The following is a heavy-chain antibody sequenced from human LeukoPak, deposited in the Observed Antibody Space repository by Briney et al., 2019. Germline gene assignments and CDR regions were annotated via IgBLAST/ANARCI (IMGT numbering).Heavy chain of an antibody. D-gene: IGHD5-18*01. V-gene: IGHV3-48*03. CDR1: GFTFSNYE. CDR2: ISSSGSDI. Sequence: GGSLRLSCAASGFTFSNYEMHWVRQAPGKGLEWASYISSSGSDIYYADSVKGRFTISRDNAKNSLYLHMNSLRAEDTAVYYWQSVACDDSGDDTAPFDYCGQGTLVTVSS. CDR3: QSVACDDSGDDTAPFDY. J-gene: IGHJ4*02.